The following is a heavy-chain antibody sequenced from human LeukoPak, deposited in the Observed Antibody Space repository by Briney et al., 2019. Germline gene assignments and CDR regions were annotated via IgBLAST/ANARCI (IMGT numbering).Heavy chain of an antibody. Sequence: PSGTLSLTCTVSGGSISSYYWSWIRQPPGKGLEWIGYIYYTGSTNYTPSLKSRVTISVDTSKNQFSLKLSSVTAADTAVYYCARGSIAARDWFDPWGQGTLVTVSS. CDR3: ARGSIAARDWFDP. D-gene: IGHD6-6*01. CDR1: GGSISSYY. CDR2: IYYTGST. J-gene: IGHJ5*02. V-gene: IGHV4-59*01.